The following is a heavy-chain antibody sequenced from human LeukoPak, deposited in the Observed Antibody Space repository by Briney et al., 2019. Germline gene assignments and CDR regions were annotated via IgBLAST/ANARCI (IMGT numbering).Heavy chain of an antibody. CDR1: GFTFSSYG. V-gene: IGHV3-30*18. D-gene: IGHD3-9*01. Sequence: SGGSLRLSCAASGFTFSSYGMHWVRQAPGKGLEWVAVISYDGSNKYYADFVKGRFTISRDNSKNTLYLQINSLRAEDTAVYYCAKDQSPPGGYFDWSFDYWGQGTLVTVSS. CDR3: AKDQSPPGGYFDWSFDY. CDR2: ISYDGSNK. J-gene: IGHJ4*02.